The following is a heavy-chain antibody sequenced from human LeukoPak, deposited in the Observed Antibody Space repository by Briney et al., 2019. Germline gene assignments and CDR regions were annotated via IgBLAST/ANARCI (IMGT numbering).Heavy chain of an antibody. CDR1: GFPFSSYS. Sequence: GGSLRLSCEASGFPFSSYSMNWVRQAPGRGLEWVSSISRDNFYIYYADSVKGRFTISRDNARNSLYLQMNSLRAEDTAVYYCARTKNYFDYWGQGTLVTVSS. CDR2: ISRDNFYI. J-gene: IGHJ4*02. V-gene: IGHV3-21*01. CDR3: ARTKNYFDY.